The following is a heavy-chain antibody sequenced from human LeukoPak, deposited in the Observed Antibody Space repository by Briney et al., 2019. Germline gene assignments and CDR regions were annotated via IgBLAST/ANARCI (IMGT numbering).Heavy chain of an antibody. CDR2: ISYDGSNK. Sequence: GGSLRLSCAASGFTFSSYGMHWARQAPGRGLEWVAVISYDGSNKYYADSVKGRFTISRDNSKNTLYLQMNSLRAEDTAVYYRAKEGSYDSSGYYSGMDVWGQGTTVTVSS. J-gene: IGHJ6*02. CDR1: GFTFSSYG. D-gene: IGHD3-22*01. CDR3: AKEGSYDSSGYYSGMDV. V-gene: IGHV3-30*18.